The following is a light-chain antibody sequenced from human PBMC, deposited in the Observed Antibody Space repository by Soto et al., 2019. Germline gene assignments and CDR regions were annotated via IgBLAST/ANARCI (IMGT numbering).Light chain of an antibody. CDR1: SSNIGAGYD. V-gene: IGLV1-40*01. Sequence: QSVLTQPPSVSVAPGQRVTISCTGSSSNIGAGYDVHWYQQLPGTAPKVLIYANSHRPSGVPDRFSGSQSGTSASLAITGLQAEDEADYYCQSYDSSLSGSVVFGGGTQLTVL. J-gene: IGLJ2*01. CDR2: ANS. CDR3: QSYDSSLSGSVV.